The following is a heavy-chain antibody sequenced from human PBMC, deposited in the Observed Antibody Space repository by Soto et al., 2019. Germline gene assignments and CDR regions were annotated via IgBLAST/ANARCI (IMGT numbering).Heavy chain of an antibody. CDR2: VTAYNDNV. CDR1: GYKFTSYG. D-gene: IGHD3-3*01. J-gene: IGHJ4*02. V-gene: IGHV1-18*01. CDR3: ARYDFWRGSSQDY. Sequence: QIQLVQSGAEVKKPGASVKVSCKVSGYKFTSYGINWVRQAPGQGLEWMGWVTAYNDNVKYAEKCQVSVTVTADTATTTASLELRDLRPADTAFFYCARYDFWRGSSQDYWGQGTLVAVAS.